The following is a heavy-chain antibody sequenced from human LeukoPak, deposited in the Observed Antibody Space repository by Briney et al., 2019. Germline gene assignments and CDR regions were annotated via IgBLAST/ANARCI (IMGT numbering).Heavy chain of an antibody. V-gene: IGHV3-53*01. D-gene: IGHD2-2*03. CDR3: ATVVGY. J-gene: IGHJ4*02. CDR2: IYTGGDT. CDR1: GFTVNTKF. Sequence: GGSLRLSCAASGFTVNTKFVSWVRQAPGKGLEWVSVIYTGGDTYYSDSVKGRFTISRDNSKNTVFLQMNSLRVEDTAMYYCATVVGYWGQGTLVIVSS.